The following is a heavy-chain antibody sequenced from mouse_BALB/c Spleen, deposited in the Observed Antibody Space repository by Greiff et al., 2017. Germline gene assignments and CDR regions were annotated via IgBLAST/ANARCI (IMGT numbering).Heavy chain of an antibody. Sequence: EVQLVESGGGLVQPGGSLKLSCAASGFTFSSYGMSWVRQTPDKRLELVATINSNGGSTYYPDSVKGRFTISRDNAKNTLYLQMSSLKSEDTAMYYCARDRDDYAWFAYWGQGTLVTVSA. CDR2: INSNGGST. CDR3: ARDRDDYAWFAY. J-gene: IGHJ3*01. V-gene: IGHV5-6-3*01. CDR1: GFTFSSYG. D-gene: IGHD2-4*01.